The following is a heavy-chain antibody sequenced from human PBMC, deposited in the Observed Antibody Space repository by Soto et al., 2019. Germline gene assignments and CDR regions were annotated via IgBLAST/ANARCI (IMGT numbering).Heavy chain of an antibody. CDR3: ARGKKGEIFVTPFDP. CDR1: GYTFTSYD. J-gene: IGHJ5*02. Sequence: GASVKVSCKASGYTFTSYDINWVRQATGQGFEYLGWMNPNSGNTGYVKKFQGRVTMTRDTSMSTAYMELSSLRSEDTAVYYCARGKKGEIFVTPFDPWGQGTLVTVSS. V-gene: IGHV1-8*01. CDR2: MNPNSGNT. D-gene: IGHD3-9*01.